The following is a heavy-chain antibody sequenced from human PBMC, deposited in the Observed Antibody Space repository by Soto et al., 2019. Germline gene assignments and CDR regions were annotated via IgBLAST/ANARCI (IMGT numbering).Heavy chain of an antibody. CDR2: IYYSGST. D-gene: IGHD3-10*01. J-gene: IGHJ6*03. CDR1: GGSISSYY. Sequence: SETLSLTCTVSGGSISSYYWSWIRQPPGKGLEWIGYIYYSGSTNYNPSLKSRVTISVDTSKNQFSLKLSSVTAADTAVYYCARVEYYYGWGTPQDSYYYYMDVWGKGTTVTVSS. V-gene: IGHV4-59*01. CDR3: ARVEYYYGWGTPQDSYYYYMDV.